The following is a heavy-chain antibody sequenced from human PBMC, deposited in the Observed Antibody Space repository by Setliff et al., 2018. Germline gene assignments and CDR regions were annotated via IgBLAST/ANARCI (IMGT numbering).Heavy chain of an antibody. V-gene: IGHV1-18*01. D-gene: IGHD2-2*01. J-gene: IGHJ3*01. Sequence: ASVKVSCKASGYIFTTYGFNWVRQAPGQGLEWMGMISTYTGKTSYAQKFQGRVTVTTDTYTGTGYMELRSLRSDDTAMYFCARFGGSCSSSSCYASDLWGQGTMVTVSS. CDR1: GYIFTTYG. CDR2: ISTYTGKT. CDR3: ARFGGSCSSSSCYASDL.